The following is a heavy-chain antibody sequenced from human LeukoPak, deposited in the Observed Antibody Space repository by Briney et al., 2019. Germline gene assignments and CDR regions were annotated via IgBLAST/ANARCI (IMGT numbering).Heavy chain of an antibody. J-gene: IGHJ4*02. D-gene: IGHD1-14*01. CDR3: ARDLTSADY. Sequence: GGSLGVSCAASGFTFSNYWMSWVRQAPGKGLEWVANIKQDGSEKYYVDSVKGRFTISRDNAKNSLYLQMNSLRAEDTAVYYCARDLTSADYWGQGTLVTVSS. V-gene: IGHV3-7*01. CDR1: GFTFSNYW. CDR2: IKQDGSEK.